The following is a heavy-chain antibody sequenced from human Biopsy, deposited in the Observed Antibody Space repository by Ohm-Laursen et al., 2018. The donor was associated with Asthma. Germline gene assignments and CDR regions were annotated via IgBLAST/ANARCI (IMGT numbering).Heavy chain of an antibody. CDR1: GYSLTDLS. Sequence: SSAKVSCKLSGYSLTDLSMHWVRQAPGQGLEWMGGHDHAEGGTVNARRFQGRATMTEDTSTDTAYMELSSLSSDDTAVYYCASDFPKDYVRYNFQFWGQGTLVTVSS. D-gene: IGHD4-17*01. J-gene: IGHJ4*02. CDR3: ASDFPKDYVRYNFQF. CDR2: HDHAEGGT. V-gene: IGHV1-24*01.